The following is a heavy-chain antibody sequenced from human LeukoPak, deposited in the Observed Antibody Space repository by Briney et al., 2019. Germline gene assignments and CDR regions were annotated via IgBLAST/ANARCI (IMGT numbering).Heavy chain of an antibody. J-gene: IGHJ3*01. Sequence: SQTLSLTCTVSGGSISSGGEYWSWIRHLPEKGLEWIGYVYYSGSIYYNPSLESRITMSVDTSENQFSLKLTSVTAADTAVYYCAREKTAYYYDRSGFSEGAFDVWGQGTMVTVSS. V-gene: IGHV4-31*03. D-gene: IGHD3-22*01. CDR2: VYYSGSI. CDR1: GGSISSGGEY. CDR3: AREKTAYYYDRSGFSEGAFDV.